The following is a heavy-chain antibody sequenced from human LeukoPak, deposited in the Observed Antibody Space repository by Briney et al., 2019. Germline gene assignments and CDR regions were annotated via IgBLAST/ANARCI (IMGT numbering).Heavy chain of an antibody. CDR1: GYTFTSYD. Sequence: GASVKVSCKASGYTFTSYDINWVRQATGQGLEWMGWMNPNSGNTGYAQKFQDRGTITRNTSISTAYMELSSLRSEDAAVYYCARRAYYYMDVWGKGTTVTVSS. J-gene: IGHJ6*03. CDR3: ARRAYYYMDV. CDR2: MNPNSGNT. V-gene: IGHV1-8*03.